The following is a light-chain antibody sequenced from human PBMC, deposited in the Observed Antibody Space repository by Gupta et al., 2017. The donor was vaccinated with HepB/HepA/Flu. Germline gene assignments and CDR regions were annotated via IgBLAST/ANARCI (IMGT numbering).Light chain of an antibody. CDR2: GAS. V-gene: IGKV3-15*01. Sequence: VMTQSPATLSVSPGERATLSCRASHSVSTNVAWYQNKPGQAPRLLIYGASTRATGIQARFSGSGSETEFTLTISSLQSEDVADYYCQNYSKAPRTFGQGTKMDIK. CDR3: QNYSKAPRT. J-gene: IGKJ2*02. CDR1: HSVSTN.